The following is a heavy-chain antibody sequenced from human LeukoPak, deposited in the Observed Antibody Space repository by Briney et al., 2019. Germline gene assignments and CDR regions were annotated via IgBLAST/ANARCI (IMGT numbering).Heavy chain of an antibody. Sequence: GGSLRLSCAASGFSFSSYSMNWLRQAPGKGLEWVSYISSSSSTIHYADSVKGRFTISRDNAKNSLYLQMNSLRAEDTAVYYCARDTGTTGPYYYYGMDVWGQGTTVTVSS. J-gene: IGHJ6*02. CDR2: ISSSSSTI. V-gene: IGHV3-48*04. D-gene: IGHD1-7*01. CDR1: GFSFSSYS. CDR3: ARDTGTTGPYYYYGMDV.